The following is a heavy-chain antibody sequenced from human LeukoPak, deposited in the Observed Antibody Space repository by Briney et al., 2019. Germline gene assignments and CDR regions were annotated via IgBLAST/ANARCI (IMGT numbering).Heavy chain of an antibody. V-gene: IGHV3-64*04. D-gene: IGHD2-21*02. CDR3: AKESGDCGADCLALNDY. J-gene: IGHJ4*02. Sequence: GGSLTLSCSASGFTFSSYAIHWVRQAPGRGLESVSGISSNGDSIYHTDSVKGRFAISRDNSKNSLYLQMNGLRAEDTAVYFCAKESGDCGADCLALNDYWGQGTLVTVSS. CDR2: ISSNGDSI. CDR1: GFTFSSYA.